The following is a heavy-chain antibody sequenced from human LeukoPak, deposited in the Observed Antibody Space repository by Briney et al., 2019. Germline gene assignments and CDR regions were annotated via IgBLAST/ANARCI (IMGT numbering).Heavy chain of an antibody. CDR2: INQDGSTK. J-gene: IGHJ4*02. V-gene: IGHV3-7*01. D-gene: IGHD2-15*01. CDR3: ARDVVGSLDY. Sequence: PGGSLRLSCAASGFTFSTYWMAWVRQAPGKGLEWVTNINQDGSTKHCVDSVKGRFTISGDNSKNSLYLNMNNLGVEDTALYYCARDVVGSLDYWGQGTPVTVSS. CDR1: GFTFSTYW.